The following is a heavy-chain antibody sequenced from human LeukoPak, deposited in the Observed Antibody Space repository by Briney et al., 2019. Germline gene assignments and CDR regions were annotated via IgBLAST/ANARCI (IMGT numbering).Heavy chain of an antibody. D-gene: IGHD2-15*01. CDR2: IYYSGST. J-gene: IGHJ3*02. V-gene: IGHV4-59*01. Sequence: PSGTLSLTCTVSGGSIRSYYWSWIRQPPGKGLEWIGYIYYSGSTDYNPSLKSRVTISVDTSKNQFSLKLSSVTAADTAVYYCARLYCSGGSCYHVVAFDIWGQGTMVTVSS. CDR3: ARLYCSGGSCYHVVAFDI. CDR1: GGSIRSYY.